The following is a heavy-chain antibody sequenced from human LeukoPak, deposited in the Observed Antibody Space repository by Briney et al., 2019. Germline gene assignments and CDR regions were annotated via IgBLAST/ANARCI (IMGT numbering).Heavy chain of an antibody. D-gene: IGHD2-21*02. CDR1: GFTFSDYF. CDR2: ISSSGTG. V-gene: IGHV3-11*04. Sequence: GGSLRLSCAASGFTFSDYFMSWIRQSPGKDLEWLSHISSSGTGYYTDSVKGRATISRDNAKNSLYLQMNSLRAEDTAVYYCARPAYCGGNCYYFPDYWGQGTLVTVSS. J-gene: IGHJ4*02. CDR3: ARPAYCGGNCYYFPDY.